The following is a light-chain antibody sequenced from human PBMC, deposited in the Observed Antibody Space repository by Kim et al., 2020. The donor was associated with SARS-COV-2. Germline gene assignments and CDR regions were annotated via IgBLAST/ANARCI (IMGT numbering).Light chain of an antibody. CDR2: EVT. J-gene: IGLJ3*02. V-gene: IGLV2-8*01. CDR3: SSHAGSNFLV. Sequence: QSALTQPPSASGSPGQSVTISCTGTSSDVGAYNFVSWYQQRPGKAPQLMIYEVTKRPSGVPERFSGSKSGNTASLTVSGLQDGDEADYYCSSHAGSNFLVFGGGTKLTVL. CDR1: SSDVGAYNF.